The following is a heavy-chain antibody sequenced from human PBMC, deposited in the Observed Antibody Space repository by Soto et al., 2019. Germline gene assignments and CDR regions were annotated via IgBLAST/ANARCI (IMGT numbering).Heavy chain of an antibody. Sequence: QVQLQESGPGLVKPSQTLSLTCTVSGGSISSGGYYWSWIRQHPGKGLEWIGYIYYSGSTYYNPSLKSRVTISVDPSKTQFPWKLASVTAADTAVYYGARKSTYGDNTKTFAYWAQETLV. CDR2: IYYSGST. CDR1: GGSISSGGYY. D-gene: IGHD4-17*01. V-gene: IGHV4-31*03. CDR3: ARKSTYGDNTKTFAY. J-gene: IGHJ4*02.